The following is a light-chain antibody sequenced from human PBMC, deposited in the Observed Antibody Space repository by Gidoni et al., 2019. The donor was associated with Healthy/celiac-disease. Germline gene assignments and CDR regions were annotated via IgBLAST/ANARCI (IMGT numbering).Light chain of an antibody. J-gene: IGKJ3*01. V-gene: IGKV3-20*01. CDR3: QQYGSSPLFT. Sequence: EIVFTQSPGTLSSSPGERATLSFRASQSVSSSYLAWYQQKPGQAPRLLIYGASSRATGIPDRFSGSGSGTDFTLTISGLEPEDFAVYYCQQYGSSPLFTFGPGTKVDIK. CDR1: QSVSSSY. CDR2: GAS.